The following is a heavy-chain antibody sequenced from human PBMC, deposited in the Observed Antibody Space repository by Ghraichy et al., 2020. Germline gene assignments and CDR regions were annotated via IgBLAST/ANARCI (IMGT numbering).Heavy chain of an antibody. V-gene: IGHV3-23*01. CDR3: AKSKPEGGDDY. CDR1: GFTFSSYT. D-gene: IGHD2-21*02. J-gene: IGHJ4*02. Sequence: GGSLRLSCAASGFTFSSYTMSWVRQAPGKGLEWVSAISNSGGSTYYADSVKGRFTISRDNSKNTLYRQMNSLRAEDTAVYYWAKSKPEGGDDYWGQGTVVTVSS. CDR2: ISNSGGST.